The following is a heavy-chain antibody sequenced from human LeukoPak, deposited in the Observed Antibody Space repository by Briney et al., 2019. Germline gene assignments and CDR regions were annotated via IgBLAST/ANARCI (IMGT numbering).Heavy chain of an antibody. V-gene: IGHV3-53*01. J-gene: IGHJ3*02. CDR3: ARDILSQGPDAFDI. D-gene: IGHD2/OR15-2a*01. CDR1: GFTFSSYW. CDR2: IYSGGST. Sequence: QPGGSLRLSCAASGFTFSSYWMSWVRQAPGKGLEWVSVIYSGGSTYYADSVKGRFTISRDNSKNTLYLQMNSLRAEDTAVYYCARDILSQGPDAFDIWGQGTMVTVSS.